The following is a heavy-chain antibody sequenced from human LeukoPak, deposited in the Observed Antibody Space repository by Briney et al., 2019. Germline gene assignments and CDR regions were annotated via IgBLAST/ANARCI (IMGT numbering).Heavy chain of an antibody. J-gene: IGHJ3*02. V-gene: IGHV3-33*01. Sequence: GGSLRLSCAAPGFTFSSYDMHWVRQAPGKGLEWVALIWYDGSNKNYADSVKGPFTISRDNSKNTLFLQMTSLRAEDTAVYYCAREASDAFDIWGQGTMVTVSS. CDR1: GFTFSSYD. CDR3: AREASDAFDI. CDR2: IWYDGSNK.